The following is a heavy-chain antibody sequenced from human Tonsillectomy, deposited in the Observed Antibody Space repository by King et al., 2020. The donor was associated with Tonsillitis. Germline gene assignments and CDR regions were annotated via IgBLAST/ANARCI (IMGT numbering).Heavy chain of an antibody. CDR3: VRDGGDEWMQLWDADH. CDR1: GFTFNDYS. J-gene: IGHJ5*02. D-gene: IGHD5-18*01. Sequence: VQLVESGGGLVRPGGSLRLSCAASGFTFNDYSMTWVRQAPGKGLEWVSSISSSGSYSNYADSVKGRFTISRDTAKKSLYLQMNSLKVEDTAVYYCVRDGGDEWMQLWDADHWGQGTQVTVSS. V-gene: IGHV3-21*01. CDR2: ISSSGSYS.